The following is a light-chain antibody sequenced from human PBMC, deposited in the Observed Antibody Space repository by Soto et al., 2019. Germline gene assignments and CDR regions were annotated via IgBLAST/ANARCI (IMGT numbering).Light chain of an antibody. CDR3: QQYNNLPT. CDR1: QSVSSN. J-gene: IGKJ1*01. CDR2: GAS. V-gene: IGKV3-15*01. Sequence: EIVMTQSPATLSVSPGERATLSCRASQSVSSNLAWYQQKPGQAPSLLIYGASTRATGIPARFSGSVSGTEFTLNISSLQSEEFADYYCQQYNNLPTFGQGTKVEIK.